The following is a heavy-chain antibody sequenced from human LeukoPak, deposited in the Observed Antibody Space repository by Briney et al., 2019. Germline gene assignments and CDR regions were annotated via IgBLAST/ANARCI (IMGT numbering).Heavy chain of an antibody. CDR1: GYTFTGYY. J-gene: IGHJ4*02. CDR2: INPNSGGT. D-gene: IGHD5-12*01. Sequence: ASVKVSCKASGYTFTGYYMHWVRQAPGQGLEWMGWINPNSGGTNYAQKFQGRVTMTRDTSISTAYVELSRLRSDDTAVYYCARAGHTRGYSGHGGGYWGQGTLVTVSS. CDR3: ARAGHTRGYSGHGGGY. V-gene: IGHV1-2*02.